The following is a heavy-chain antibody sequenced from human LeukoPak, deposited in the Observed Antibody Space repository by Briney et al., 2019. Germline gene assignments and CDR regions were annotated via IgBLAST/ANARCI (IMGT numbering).Heavy chain of an antibody. V-gene: IGHV1-69*05. Sequence: SVKVSCKASGGTFSSYAISWVRQAPGQGLEWMGRIIPIFGTANYAQKFQGRVTITTDESTSTAYMELSSLRSEGTAVYYCARNVWDDFWSGYDYWGQGTLVTVSS. CDR3: ARNVWDDFWSGYDY. J-gene: IGHJ4*02. D-gene: IGHD3-3*01. CDR2: IIPIFGTA. CDR1: GGTFSSYA.